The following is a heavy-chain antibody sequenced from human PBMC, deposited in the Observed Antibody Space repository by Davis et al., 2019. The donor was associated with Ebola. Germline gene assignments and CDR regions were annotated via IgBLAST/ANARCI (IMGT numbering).Heavy chain of an antibody. CDR1: AFSFRASA. Sequence: GESLKISCAASAFSFRASAMHWVRQASGKGLEWVGRIRSKANSYATAYAASVKGRFTISRDDSKNTAYLQMNSLKTEDTAMYYCTGSDGDYDYWGQGTLVTVSS. CDR3: TGSDGDYDY. V-gene: IGHV3-73*01. J-gene: IGHJ4*02. CDR2: IRSKANSYAT. D-gene: IGHD4-17*01.